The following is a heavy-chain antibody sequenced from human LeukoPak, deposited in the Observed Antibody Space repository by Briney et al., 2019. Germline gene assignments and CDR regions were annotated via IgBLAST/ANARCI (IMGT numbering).Heavy chain of an antibody. Sequence: GGSLRLSCAASGFTFSSYAMHWVRQAPGKGLEWVAVISYDGSNKYCADSVKGRFTISRDNSKNTLYLQMNSLRAEDTAVYYCARTATVTTAFDYWGQGTLVTVSS. J-gene: IGHJ4*02. V-gene: IGHV3-30*04. CDR2: ISYDGSNK. CDR1: GFTFSSYA. CDR3: ARTATVTTAFDY. D-gene: IGHD4-17*01.